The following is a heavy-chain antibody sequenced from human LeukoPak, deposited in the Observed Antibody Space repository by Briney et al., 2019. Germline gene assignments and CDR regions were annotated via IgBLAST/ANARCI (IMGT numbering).Heavy chain of an antibody. CDR3: AKDGQNFNAMWDYFDS. Sequence: GGSLRLSCTASGFDFSTYAMSLVRKAPGKGLEWLSGIGGGDTHYADSVKGRFTISRDNSKNTVELQMSSLRAEDTAVYYCAKDGQNFNAMWDYFDSWGRGTLVTVSS. CDR1: GFDFSTYA. V-gene: IGHV3-23*01. D-gene: IGHD1-26*01. J-gene: IGHJ4*02. CDR2: IGGGDT.